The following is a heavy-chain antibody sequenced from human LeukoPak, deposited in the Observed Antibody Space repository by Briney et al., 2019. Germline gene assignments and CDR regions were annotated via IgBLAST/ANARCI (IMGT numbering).Heavy chain of an antibody. CDR1: GGSISSSSYY. Sequence: SETLSLTCTVSGGSISSSSYYWGWIRQPPGKGLEWIGSIYYSGSTYYNPSLKSRVTISVDTSKSQFSLKLSSVTAADTAVYYCAREDIVVVPAAMSNWFDPWGQGTLVTVSS. D-gene: IGHD2-2*01. CDR2: IYYSGST. V-gene: IGHV4-39*02. CDR3: AREDIVVVPAAMSNWFDP. J-gene: IGHJ5*02.